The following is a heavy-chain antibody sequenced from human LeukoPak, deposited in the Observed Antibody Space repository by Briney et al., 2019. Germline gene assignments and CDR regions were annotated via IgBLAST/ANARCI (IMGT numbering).Heavy chain of an antibody. J-gene: IGHJ6*02. CDR1: GGTFSSYA. V-gene: IGHV1-69*04. D-gene: IGHD3-10*01. Sequence: ASVKVSCKASGGTFSSYAISWVRQAPGQGLEWMGRIIPILGIANYAQKFQGRVTITADTSTSTAYMELRSLRSDDTAVYYCASSGGASDYGMDVWGQGTTVTVSS. CDR3: ASSGGASDYGMDV. CDR2: IIPILGIA.